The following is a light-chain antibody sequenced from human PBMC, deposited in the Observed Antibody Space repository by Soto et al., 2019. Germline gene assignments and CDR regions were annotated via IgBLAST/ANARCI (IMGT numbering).Light chain of an antibody. CDR1: QSISSW. V-gene: IGKV1-5*03. Sequence: DIQMTQSPSTLSASVGDRVTITCRASQSISSWLAWYQQKPGKAPKLLIYKASSLESGVPWRFSGSGSGKDSTLTSSSLQPDYVATYYRQQYNSYSTFGPGTKLDIK. CDR2: KAS. J-gene: IGKJ3*01. CDR3: QQYNSYST.